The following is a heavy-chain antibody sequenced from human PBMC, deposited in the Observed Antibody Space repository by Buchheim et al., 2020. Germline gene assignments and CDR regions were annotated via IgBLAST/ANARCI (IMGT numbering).Heavy chain of an antibody. CDR1: GFTFRSYE. D-gene: IGHD3-22*01. V-gene: IGHV3-48*03. J-gene: IGHJ4*02. CDR3: ASPASPGNYYDSSGLDY. CDR2: ISSSGSTI. Sequence: EVQLVESGGGLVQPGGSLRLSCAASGFTFRSYEMNWVRQAPGKGLEWVSYISSSGSTIYYADSVKGRFTISRDNAKNSLYLQMNSLRAEDTAVYYCASPASPGNYYDSSGLDYWGQGTL.